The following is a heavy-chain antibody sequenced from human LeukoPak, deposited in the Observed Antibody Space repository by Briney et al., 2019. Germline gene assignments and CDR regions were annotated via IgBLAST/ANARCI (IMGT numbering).Heavy chain of an antibody. D-gene: IGHD2-21*02. CDR3: ATSPTGDSPGY. CDR1: GGTFSTFA. V-gene: IGHV1-69*01. CDR2: IIPILRTA. J-gene: IGHJ4*02. Sequence: SVKVSCKASGGTFSTFALSWVRQAPGRGLDWMGGIIPILRTANYAQKFQGRVTITADESTSTAYMELSSPRSEDTALYYCATSPTGDSPGYWGQGTLVTVSS.